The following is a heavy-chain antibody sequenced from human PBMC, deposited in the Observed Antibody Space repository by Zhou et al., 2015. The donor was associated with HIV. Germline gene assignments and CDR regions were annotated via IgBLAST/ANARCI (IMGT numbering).Heavy chain of an antibody. D-gene: IGHD2-8*01. CDR1: GDTFNSYT. CDR3: ARDRRGTFQSFCTT. CDR2: INPILDIA. J-gene: IGHJ4*02. Sequence: QVQLVQSGAEVKKPGSSVKVSCKASGDTFNSYTINWVRQAPGQGLEWMGRINPILDIADYAQKFRGRVTITADKSTSTAYMELSSLRSDDTALYYCARDRRGTFQSFCTTGGQGTLVTVSS. V-gene: IGHV1-69*02.